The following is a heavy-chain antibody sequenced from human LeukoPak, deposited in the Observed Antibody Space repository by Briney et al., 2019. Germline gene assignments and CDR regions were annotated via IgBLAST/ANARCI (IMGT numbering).Heavy chain of an antibody. V-gene: IGHV3-7*01. J-gene: IGHJ4*02. CDR3: ARVGYYYDSSGYYSTYFDY. Sequence: GGSLRLSCAASGFTFSSYWMSWVRQAPGKGLEWVANIKQDGSEKYYVDSVKGRFTISRDNAKNSLYLQMNSLRAEDTAVYYCARVGYYYDSSGYYSTYFDYWGQGTLVTVSS. CDR1: GFTFSSYW. CDR2: IKQDGSEK. D-gene: IGHD3-22*01.